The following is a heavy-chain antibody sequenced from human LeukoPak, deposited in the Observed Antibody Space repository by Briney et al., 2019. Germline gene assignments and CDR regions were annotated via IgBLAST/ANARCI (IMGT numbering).Heavy chain of an antibody. CDR1: GGLISSGGYY. Sequence: SQTLSLTCTVSGGLISSGGYYWSWIRQHPGKGLEWIGYIYYSGSTYYNPSLKSRVTISVDTSKNQFSLKLSSVTAADTAVYYCARDREGGFDYWGQGTLVTVSS. CDR3: ARDREGGFDY. CDR2: IYYSGST. J-gene: IGHJ4*02. V-gene: IGHV4-31*03.